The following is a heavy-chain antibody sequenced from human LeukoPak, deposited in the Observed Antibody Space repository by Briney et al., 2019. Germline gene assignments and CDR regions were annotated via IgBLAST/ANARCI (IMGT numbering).Heavy chain of an antibody. CDR3: ARDDGAGGPFDY. V-gene: IGHV3-66*01. J-gene: IGHJ4*02. Sequence: AGGSLRLSCAVSGFTVSNNYMNWVRQAPGKGLEWVSVIYSGGSTYSADSVKGRFTISRDNSKNTLYLQMNSLRAEDTAVYYCARDDGAGGPFDYWGQGTLVTVSS. D-gene: IGHD3-10*01. CDR1: GFTVSNNY. CDR2: IYSGGST.